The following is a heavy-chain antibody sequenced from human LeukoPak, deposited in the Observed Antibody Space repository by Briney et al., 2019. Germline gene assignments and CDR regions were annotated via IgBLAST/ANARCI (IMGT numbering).Heavy chain of an antibody. CDR1: GFNFNDHW. Sequence: GGSLRLSCAASGFNFNDHWMSWVRQAPGKGLEWLANIKPDGSETHYVDSVRGRFTISRDNAKNSLYLQMNSLGAEDTAVYYCARSGTYCTEGICYTGYYFDFWGQGTLVTVSS. J-gene: IGHJ4*02. CDR3: ARSGTYCTEGICYTGYYFDF. V-gene: IGHV3-7*02. CDR2: IKPDGSET. D-gene: IGHD2-8*01.